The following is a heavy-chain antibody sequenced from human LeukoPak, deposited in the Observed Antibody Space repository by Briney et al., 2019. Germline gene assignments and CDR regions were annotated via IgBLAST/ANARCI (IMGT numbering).Heavy chain of an antibody. D-gene: IGHD5-24*01. J-gene: IGHJ4*02. V-gene: IGHV3-74*01. CDR1: GFTFSNYW. CDR2: INSDGSST. CDR3: ARRYMATSAEDFDY. Sequence: QPGGSLRLSCAASGFTFSNYWMHWVRQVPGKGLVWVSRINSDGSSTSYADSVKGRFTISRDNAKNSLYLQMDSLRAEDAAVYYCARRYMATSAEDFDYWGQGTLVTVSS.